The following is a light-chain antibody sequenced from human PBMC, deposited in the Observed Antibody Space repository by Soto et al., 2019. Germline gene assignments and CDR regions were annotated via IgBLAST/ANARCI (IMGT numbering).Light chain of an antibody. J-gene: IGLJ1*01. Sequence: QSVLTQPASVSGSPGQSITISCTGTSSDVGNYNLVSWYQQHPGKAPQLIIYEGIMRPSGVSHRFSGSKSVNTASLTISGLHAEDESDFYCCAYAGGSTYVFGTGTKVTVL. CDR2: EGI. CDR3: CAYAGGSTYV. CDR1: SSDVGNYNL. V-gene: IGLV2-23*01.